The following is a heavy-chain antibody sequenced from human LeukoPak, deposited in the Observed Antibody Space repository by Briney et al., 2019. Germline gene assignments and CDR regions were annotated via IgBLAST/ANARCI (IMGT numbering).Heavy chain of an antibody. CDR1: GFTFSSYE. CDR3: ARDDEAGRLYYYHYGMDV. J-gene: IGHJ6*02. D-gene: IGHD6-13*01. Sequence: GGSLRLSCAASGFTFSSYEMNWVRQAPGKGLEWVSYISSSGSTIYYADSVKGRFTISRDNAKNSLYLQMNSLRAEDTAVYYCARDDEAGRLYYYHYGMDVWGQGTTVTVSS. V-gene: IGHV3-48*03. CDR2: ISSSGSTI.